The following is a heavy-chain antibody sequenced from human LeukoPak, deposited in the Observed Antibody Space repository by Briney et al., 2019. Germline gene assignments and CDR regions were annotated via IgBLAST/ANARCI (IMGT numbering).Heavy chain of an antibody. D-gene: IGHD2-2*01. CDR2: INPNSGGA. J-gene: IGHJ5*02. CDR3: ARDIVEVTAALFWFDL. V-gene: IGHV1-2*06. CDR1: GYTFTGHY. Sequence: ASVKVSCKASGYTFTGHYMHWVQQAPGQGLEWVGRINPNSGGAHYAQKFQGRVTMTRDTSINTAYMELSRLRSDDTAVYYCARDIVEVTAALFWFDLWGQGTLVTVSS.